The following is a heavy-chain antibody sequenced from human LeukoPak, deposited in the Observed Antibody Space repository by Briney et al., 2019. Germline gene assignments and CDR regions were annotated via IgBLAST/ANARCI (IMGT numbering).Heavy chain of an antibody. CDR3: ARLNGTYYSYHIDV. V-gene: IGHV1-69*06. J-gene: IGHJ6*03. CDR1: GGTFSGFA. D-gene: IGHD1-26*01. Sequence: GASVKVSCKASGGTFSGFAVTWVRQAPGQGLEWMGGIIPTFGSANYAQKFQGGVTITADTSTSTVYMEVRGLTSGDTAVYYCARLNGTYYSYHIDVWGKGTTVTVSS. CDR2: IIPTFGSA.